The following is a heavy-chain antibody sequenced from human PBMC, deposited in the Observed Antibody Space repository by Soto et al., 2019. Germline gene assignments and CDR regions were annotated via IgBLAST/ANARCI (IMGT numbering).Heavy chain of an antibody. CDR2: ISYDGSNK. V-gene: IGHV3-30-3*01. D-gene: IGHD2-15*01. CDR1: GFTVSSYA. J-gene: IGHJ5*02. Sequence: GGSLRLSCAASGFTVSSYAMHWGGQAPGKGLEWVAVISYDGSNKYYADSVKGRFTISRDNSKNTLYLQMNSLRAEDTAVYYCARDPQHIVVVVAASYWFDPWGQGTLVTVSS. CDR3: ARDPQHIVVVVAASYWFDP.